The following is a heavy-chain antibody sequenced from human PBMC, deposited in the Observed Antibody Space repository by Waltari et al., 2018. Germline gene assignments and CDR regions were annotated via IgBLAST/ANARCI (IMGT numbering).Heavy chain of an antibody. J-gene: IGHJ4*02. Sequence: QVQLQQWGAGLLKPSETLSLTCAVYGGSFSGYYWSWIRQPPGKGLEWIGEINHSGSTNYNPALKRRVTRSVDTAKNQVSLKLSSVTAADRAVYYWARGRRGRVVVVAAAYYFDYWGQGTLVTVSS. CDR3: ARGRRGRVVVVAAAYYFDY. V-gene: IGHV4-34*01. D-gene: IGHD2-15*01. CDR2: INHSGST. CDR1: GGSFSGYY.